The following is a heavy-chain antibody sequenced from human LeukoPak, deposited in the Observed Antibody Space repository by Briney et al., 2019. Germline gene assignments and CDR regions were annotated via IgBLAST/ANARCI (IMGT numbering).Heavy chain of an antibody. CDR2: ITGNGGST. D-gene: IGHD3-10*01. V-gene: IGHV3-64*01. CDR3: ARGPSGVFYMDV. J-gene: IGHJ6*03. CDR1: GFTFSNYA. Sequence: GGSLRLSCAAFGFTFSNYAMHWVRQAPGKGLEYVSAITGNGGSTYRANSVRGRFTISRDNSKNTVYLQMGSLRAEDMAVYYCARGPSGVFYMDVWGKGTTVTVSS.